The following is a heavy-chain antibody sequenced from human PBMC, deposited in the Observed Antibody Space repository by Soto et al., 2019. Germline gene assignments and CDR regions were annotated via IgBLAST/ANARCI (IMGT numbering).Heavy chain of an antibody. V-gene: IGHV3-30*03. CDR1: GSTFSSYG. Sequence: GGSLRLSCAASGSTFSSYGMHWVRQAPGKGLEWVAVISYDGSNKYYADSVKGRFTISRDNSKNTLYLQMNSLRAEDTAVYYCATLGDYYYYGMDVWGQGTTVTVSS. CDR2: ISYDGSNK. CDR3: ATLGDYYYYGMDV. J-gene: IGHJ6*02. D-gene: IGHD3-16*01.